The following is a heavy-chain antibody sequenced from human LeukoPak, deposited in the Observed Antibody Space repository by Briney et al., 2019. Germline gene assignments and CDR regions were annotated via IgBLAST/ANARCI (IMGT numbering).Heavy chain of an antibody. CDR3: ASLYYDFWSGYSLYFDY. CDR1: GFTFSSYA. CDR2: ISYDGSNK. D-gene: IGHD3-3*01. V-gene: IGHV3-30-3*01. Sequence: GGSLRLSCAASGFTFSSYAMHWVRQAPGKGLEWVAVISYDGSNKYYADSVKGRFTISRDNSKNTLYLQMNSLRAEDTAVYYCASLYYDFWSGYSLYFDYWGQGTLVTVSS. J-gene: IGHJ4*02.